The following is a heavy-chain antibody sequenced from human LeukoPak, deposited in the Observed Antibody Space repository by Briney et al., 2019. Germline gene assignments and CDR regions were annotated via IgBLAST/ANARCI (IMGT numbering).Heavy chain of an antibody. CDR3: ARDVLRVVTATRDAFDI. CDR2: ISSSSSYI. Sequence: GGSLRLSCAASGFTFSSYSMNWVRQAPGKGLEWVSSISSSSSYIYYADSVKGRFTISRDNAKNSLYLQMNSLRAEDTAVYYCARDVLRVVTATRDAFDIWGQGTMVTVSS. CDR1: GFTFSSYS. V-gene: IGHV3-21*01. J-gene: IGHJ3*02. D-gene: IGHD2-21*02.